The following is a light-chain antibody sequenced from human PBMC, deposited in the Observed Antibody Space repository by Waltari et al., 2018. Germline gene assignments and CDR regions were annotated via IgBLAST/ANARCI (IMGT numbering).Light chain of an antibody. Sequence: DIQMTQSPSSMSASVGDRVSITCQASQDIRNYLSWYQQKPGKAPKLLIYDAFNLQTGVPSRFSVSASGTDFTFTISSLQPEDIATYYCQQYKDLPRTFGQGTKVEVK. V-gene: IGKV1-33*01. J-gene: IGKJ1*01. CDR2: DAF. CDR3: QQYKDLPRT. CDR1: QDIRNY.